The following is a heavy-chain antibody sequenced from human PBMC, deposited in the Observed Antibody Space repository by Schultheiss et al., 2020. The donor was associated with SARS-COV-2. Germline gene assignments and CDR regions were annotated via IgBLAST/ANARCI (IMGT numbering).Heavy chain of an antibody. CDR2: IYTSGST. J-gene: IGHJ5*02. Sequence: SETLSLTCAVYGGSFSGYYWSWIRQPPGKGLEWIGSIYTSGSTYYNPSLKSRVTISVDTSKNQFSLKLSSVTAADTAVYYCARDSGYGVWFDPWGQGTLVTVSS. D-gene: IGHD3-22*01. CDR1: GGSFSGYY. V-gene: IGHV4-4*08. CDR3: ARDSGYGVWFDP.